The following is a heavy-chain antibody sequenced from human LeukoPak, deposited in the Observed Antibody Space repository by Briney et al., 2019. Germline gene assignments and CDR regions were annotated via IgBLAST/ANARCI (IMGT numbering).Heavy chain of an antibody. V-gene: IGHV3-9*01. CDR3: VFPVRFPGY. D-gene: IGHD4-17*01. J-gene: IGHJ4*02. CDR2: ISWNSGSI. Sequence: GGSLRLSFATSGFTFSSYSIHWVRQAPGRGLEWVSGISWNSGSIGYADSVKGRFTISRDNAKNSLYLQMNSLRAEDTAVYYCVFPVRFPGYWGQGTQVTVSP. CDR1: GFTFSSYS.